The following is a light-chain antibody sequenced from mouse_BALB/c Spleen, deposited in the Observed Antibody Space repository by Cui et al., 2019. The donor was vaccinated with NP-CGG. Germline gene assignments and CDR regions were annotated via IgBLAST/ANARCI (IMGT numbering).Light chain of an antibody. J-gene: IGLJ1*01. CDR2: GTN. V-gene: IGLV1*01. CDR3: ALWYSNHWV. CDR1: TGAVTTSNY. Sequence: QAGVTPESAPTTSPGETVTLTCRSSTGAVTTSNYANWVQEKPDHLFTGLIGGTNNRVPGVPARFSGSLIGDKAALTITGAQTEDEAIYFCALWYSNHWVFGGGTKLTVL.